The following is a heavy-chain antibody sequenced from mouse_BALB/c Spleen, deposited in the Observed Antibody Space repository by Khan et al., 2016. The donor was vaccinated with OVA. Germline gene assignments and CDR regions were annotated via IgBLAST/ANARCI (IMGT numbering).Heavy chain of an antibody. Sequence: EVELVESGGGLVQPGGSLKLSCATSGFTFSDYYMYWVRQTPEKRLEWVAYISYGGDTTYYPDTVQGRLTISRDKAKNTLYLQMSRLKSEDTAMYYCARHDYDVIAYWGQGTLVTVSA. CDR2: ISYGGDTT. CDR3: ARHDYDVIAY. V-gene: IGHV5-12*02. CDR1: GFTFSDYY. J-gene: IGHJ3*01. D-gene: IGHD2-4*01.